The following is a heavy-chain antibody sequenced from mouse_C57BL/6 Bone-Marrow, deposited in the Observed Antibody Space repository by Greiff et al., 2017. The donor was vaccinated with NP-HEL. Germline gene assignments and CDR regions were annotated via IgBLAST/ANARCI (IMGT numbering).Heavy chain of an antibody. V-gene: IGHV5-4*01. J-gene: IGHJ3*01. CDR3: ARDDYDAAY. D-gene: IGHD2-4*01. CDR2: ISDGGSYT. CDR1: GFTFSSYA. Sequence: DVQLVEPGGGLVKPGGSLKLSCAASGFTFSSYAMSWVRQTPEKRLEWVATISDGGSYTYYPDNVKGRFTISRDNAKNTLYLQMLHLKSEDTAMYYCARDDYDAAYWGQGTLVTVSA.